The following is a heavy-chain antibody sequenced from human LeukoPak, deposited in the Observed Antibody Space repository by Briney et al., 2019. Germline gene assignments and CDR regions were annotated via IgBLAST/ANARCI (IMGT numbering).Heavy chain of an antibody. CDR3: ARDDSSGYYSYWYFDL. CDR1: GGSISSSSYY. Sequence: SETLSLTCTVSGGSISSSSYYWGWIRQPPGKGLEWIGSIYYSGSTYYNPSLKSRVTISVDTSKNQFSLKLSSVTAADTAVYYCARDDSSGYYSYWYFDLWGRGTLVTVSS. J-gene: IGHJ2*01. V-gene: IGHV4-39*07. D-gene: IGHD3-22*01. CDR2: IYYSGST.